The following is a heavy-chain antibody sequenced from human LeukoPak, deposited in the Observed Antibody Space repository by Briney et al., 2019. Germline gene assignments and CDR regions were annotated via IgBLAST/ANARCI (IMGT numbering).Heavy chain of an antibody. V-gene: IGHV3-33*01. CDR2: IWYDGSNK. CDR3: AREAIGSYFSYAFDI. CDR1: GFTFSSYG. D-gene: IGHD1-26*01. J-gene: IGHJ3*02. Sequence: GGSLRLSCAASGFTFSSYGMHWVRQAPGKGLEGVAVIWYDGSNKYYADSVKGRFTISRDNSKNTLYLQMNSMRAEDTAVYYCAREAIGSYFSYAFDIWGQGTMVTVSS.